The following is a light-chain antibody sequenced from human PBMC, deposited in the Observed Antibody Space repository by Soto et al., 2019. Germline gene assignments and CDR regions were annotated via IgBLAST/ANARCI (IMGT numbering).Light chain of an antibody. J-gene: IGLJ2*01. Sequence: QSALTQPASVSGSPGQSITISCTGTSSDIGGYNYVSWYQQHPGKAPKLMIYDVSNRPSGVSNRFSGSKSCNTASLTISGLQAEDDADYYCSSYTSSRTLVFGGGTKLTVL. V-gene: IGLV2-14*01. CDR2: DVS. CDR3: SSYTSSRTLV. CDR1: SSDIGGYNY.